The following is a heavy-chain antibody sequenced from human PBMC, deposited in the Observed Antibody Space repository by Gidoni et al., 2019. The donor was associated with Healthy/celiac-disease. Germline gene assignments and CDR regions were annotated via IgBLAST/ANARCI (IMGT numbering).Heavy chain of an antibody. CDR1: GFTFSSYA. Sequence: EVQLLESGGGLVQPGGSLGLSCAASGFTFSSYAMSWVRQAPGKGLECVSAISGSGGSTYYADSVKGRFTISRDNSKNTLYLQMNSLRAEDTAVYYCAKAPEGGGRFYGMDVWGQGTTVTVSS. V-gene: IGHV3-23*01. CDR3: AKAPEGGGRFYGMDV. CDR2: ISGSGGST. D-gene: IGHD2-15*01. J-gene: IGHJ6*02.